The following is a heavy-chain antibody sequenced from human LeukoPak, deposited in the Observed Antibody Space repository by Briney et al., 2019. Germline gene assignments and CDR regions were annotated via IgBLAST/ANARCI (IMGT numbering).Heavy chain of an antibody. V-gene: IGHV3-43D*04. CDR1: GLFFDDNA. Sequence: GGSLRLSCAASGLFFDDNAMSWVRQAPGKGLEWVSLISWDGDSTYYADSVKGRFTISRDNSKKSLYLQMNSLRAEDSALYYCASQKSGDPLFDHWGQGTLVTVSS. D-gene: IGHD2-21*02. CDR3: ASQKSGDPLFDH. J-gene: IGHJ4*02. CDR2: ISWDGDST.